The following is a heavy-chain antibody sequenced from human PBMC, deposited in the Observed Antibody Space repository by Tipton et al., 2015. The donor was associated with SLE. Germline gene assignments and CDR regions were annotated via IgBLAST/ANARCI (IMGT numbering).Heavy chain of an antibody. CDR1: GFTFSDYY. Sequence: SLRLSCAASGFTFSDYYMSWIRQAPGKGLEWVSYISSSSSYTNYADSVKGRFTISRDNAKNTLYLQMNSLRAEDTAVYYCARDQAGGYWYFDLWGRGTLITVAS. D-gene: IGHD3-16*01. CDR2: ISSSSSYT. V-gene: IGHV3-11*06. CDR3: ARDQAGGYWYFDL. J-gene: IGHJ2*01.